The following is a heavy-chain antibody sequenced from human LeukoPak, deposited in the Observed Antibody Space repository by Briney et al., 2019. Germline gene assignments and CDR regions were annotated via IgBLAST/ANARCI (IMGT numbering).Heavy chain of an antibody. J-gene: IGHJ5*02. CDR2: IFHNGKT. V-gene: IGHV4-39*02. D-gene: IGHD2/OR15-2a*01. Sequence: PSETLSLTCTVSGDSISSSIYYWGWIRQPPGKGLEWIGSIFHNGKTYYSPSLRSRVSISVDTSKNNFSLRVSSVTAADTAIYYCAKDCLRQVGSCNWIGPWGQGILVTVSS. CDR1: GDSISSSIYY. CDR3: AKDCLRQVGSCNWIGP.